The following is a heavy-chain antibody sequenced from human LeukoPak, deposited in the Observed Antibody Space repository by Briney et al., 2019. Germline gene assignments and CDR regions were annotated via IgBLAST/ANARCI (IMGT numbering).Heavy chain of an antibody. Sequence: SETLSLTCTVTGGSISSYYWSWIRQPPGKGLEWIGYIYYSGSTNYNPSLKSRVTISVDTSKNQFSLKLSSVTAADTAVYYCAREEGSAFGIWGQGTMVTVSS. CDR1: GGSISSYY. J-gene: IGHJ3*02. CDR3: AREEGSAFGI. D-gene: IGHD6-6*01. CDR2: IYYSGST. V-gene: IGHV4-59*01.